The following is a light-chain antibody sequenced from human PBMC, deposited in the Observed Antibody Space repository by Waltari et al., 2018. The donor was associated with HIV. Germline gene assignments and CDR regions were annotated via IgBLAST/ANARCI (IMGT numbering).Light chain of an antibody. CDR2: CVR. Sequence: QSALTQPPSASGSPGQSVTISCTGTSSDVGGYNYVSWYQQHPGKAPNLLIVCVRQRPSGFPEPFSGSKSGNTASLTVSGLQAEDEADYYCSSYAGSNRVFGGGTKLTVL. V-gene: IGLV2-8*01. CDR1: SSDVGGYNY. J-gene: IGLJ3*02. CDR3: SSYAGSNRV.